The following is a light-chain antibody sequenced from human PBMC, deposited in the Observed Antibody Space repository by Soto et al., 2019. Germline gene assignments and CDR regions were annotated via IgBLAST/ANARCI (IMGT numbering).Light chain of an antibody. CDR3: AAWDDSLNGVL. Sequence: QSVLTQSPSASGTPGQRVTISCSGSSSNIGRHIVSWYQQLPGTAPKLLIYTNSQRPSGVPDRFSGSKSGTSASLAISGLQSEDEADYYCAAWDDSLNGVLFGGGTKLTVL. CDR1: SSNIGRHI. J-gene: IGLJ2*01. V-gene: IGLV1-44*01. CDR2: TNS.